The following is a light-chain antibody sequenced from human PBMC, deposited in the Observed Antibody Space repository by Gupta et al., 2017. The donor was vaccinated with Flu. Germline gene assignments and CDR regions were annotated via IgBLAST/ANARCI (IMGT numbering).Light chain of an antibody. CDR1: NIGSKS. J-gene: IGLJ3*02. CDR3: QVWESSGDHPV. CDR2: HDT. Sequence: SYVLTQPPSVSVAPGQTARITRGGNNIGSKSVHWYQQKPGQAPVLVVYHDTDRPSGIPERCSGSNSGNTAILTISRVEAGDEADYFCQVWESSGDHPVFGGGTKLT. V-gene: IGLV3-21*02.